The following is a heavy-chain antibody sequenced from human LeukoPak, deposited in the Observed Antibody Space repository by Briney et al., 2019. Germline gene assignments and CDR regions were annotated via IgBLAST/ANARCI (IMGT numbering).Heavy chain of an antibody. Sequence: GGSLRLSCAASGFTLSSYWMHWVRQAPGKGLVWVSRINSDGSTTNHADSVKGRFTISRDNAKNTLYLQMNSLRAEDTAVYYCAKPYYYGSRSYMDYWGQGTLVTVSS. CDR3: AKPYYYGSRSYMDY. CDR2: INSDGSTT. J-gene: IGHJ4*02. CDR1: GFTLSSYW. V-gene: IGHV3-74*01. D-gene: IGHD3-10*01.